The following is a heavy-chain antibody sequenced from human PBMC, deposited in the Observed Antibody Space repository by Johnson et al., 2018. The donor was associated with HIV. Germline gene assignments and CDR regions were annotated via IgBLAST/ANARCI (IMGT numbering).Heavy chain of an antibody. CDR1: GFTFSSYA. D-gene: IGHD5-24*01. CDR2: ISSNGGST. V-gene: IGHV3-64*01. CDR3: AGAREKRWLQPPGDAFDF. J-gene: IGHJ3*01. Sequence: VQLVESGGGLVQPGGSLRLSCAASGFTFSSYAMHWVRQAPGKGLEYVSAISSNGGSTYYANSVKGRFTISRDNSNNTLYLQMGSLRAEDMAVYYCAGAREKRWLQPPGDAFDFWGQGTMVTVSS.